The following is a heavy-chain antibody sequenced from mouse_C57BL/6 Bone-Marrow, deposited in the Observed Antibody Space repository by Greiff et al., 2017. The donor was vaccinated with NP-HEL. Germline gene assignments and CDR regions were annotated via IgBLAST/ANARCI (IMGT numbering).Heavy chain of an antibody. CDR1: GYTFTSYW. V-gene: IGHV1-64*01. CDR3: ARNDYYGISYGFAY. Sequence: VQLQQPGAELVKPGASVKLSCKASGYTFTSYWMHWVKQRPGQGLEWIGMIHPNSGSTNYNEKFKSKATLTVDKSSSTAYMQLSSLTSEDSAVYYCARNDYYGISYGFAYWGQGTLVTVSA. D-gene: IGHD1-1*01. CDR2: IHPNSGST. J-gene: IGHJ3*01.